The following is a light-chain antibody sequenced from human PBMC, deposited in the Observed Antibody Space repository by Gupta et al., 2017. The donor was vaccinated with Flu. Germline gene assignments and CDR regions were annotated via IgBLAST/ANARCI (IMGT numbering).Light chain of an antibody. J-gene: IGLJ3*02. CDR2: EVT. CDR3: YSYTSSATCV. Sequence: APTQPASLSRSPGQSVTISCTGTSSAISSYNRVSWFQQPPGTAPKLVIYEVTNRPSGVPDRFSGSKSGNTASLTISGLRAEDEADYYCYSYTSSATCVFGGGTKLTVL. CDR1: SSAISSYNR. V-gene: IGLV2-18*02.